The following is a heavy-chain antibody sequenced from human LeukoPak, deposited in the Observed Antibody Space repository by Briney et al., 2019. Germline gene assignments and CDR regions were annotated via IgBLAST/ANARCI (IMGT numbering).Heavy chain of an antibody. D-gene: IGHD4-23*01. CDR2: IKRKTDGGTT. V-gene: IGHV3-15*07. Sequence: GGSLRLSCAASGFTFSNAWMNWVRQAPGKGLEWVGRIKRKTDGGTTDYAAPVKGRFTISRDNSKNTLSLQMSSLRTEDTAVYYCVKDRWVDYWGQGTLVTVSS. CDR1: GFTFSNAW. J-gene: IGHJ4*02. CDR3: VKDRWVDY.